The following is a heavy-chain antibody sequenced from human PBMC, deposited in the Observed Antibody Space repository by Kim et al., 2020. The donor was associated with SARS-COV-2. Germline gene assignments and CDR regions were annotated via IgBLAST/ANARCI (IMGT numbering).Heavy chain of an antibody. CDR1: GYSISSSHW. J-gene: IGHJ4*02. CDR2: IYFSGST. D-gene: IGHD6-13*01. V-gene: IGHV4-28*01. CDR3: TRTLTTSGTHFDY. Sequence: SETLSLTCAVSGYSISSSHWWGWIRQPPGKGLEWIGYIYFSGSTYYSPSLKSRVTMSVDTSKNHFSLNLRSVTAVDTAVYYCTRTLTTSGTHFDYWGQG.